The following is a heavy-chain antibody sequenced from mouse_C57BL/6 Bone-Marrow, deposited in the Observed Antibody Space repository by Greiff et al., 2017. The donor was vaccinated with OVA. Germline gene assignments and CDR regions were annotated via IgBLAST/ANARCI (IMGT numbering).Heavy chain of an antibody. CDR1: GFTFSSYA. D-gene: IGHD1-1*01. Sequence: EVQRVESGGGLVKPGGSLKLSCAASGFTFSSYAMSWVRQTPEKRLEWVATISDGGSYTYYPDNVKGRFTISRDNAKNNLYLQMSHLKSEDTAMYYCARAYYYGSSYPFAMDYWGQGTSVTVSS. J-gene: IGHJ4*01. CDR2: ISDGGSYT. CDR3: ARAYYYGSSYPFAMDY. V-gene: IGHV5-4*01.